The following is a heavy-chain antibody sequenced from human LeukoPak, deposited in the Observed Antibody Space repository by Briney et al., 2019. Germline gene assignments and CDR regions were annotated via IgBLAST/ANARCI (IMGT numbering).Heavy chain of an antibody. CDR1: GYTFTSYG. Sequence: ASVKVSCKASGYTFTSYGISWVRQAPGQGLEWMVWINAYNGNTNYAQKLQGRVTMTTDTSTTTAYMELRSLRSDDTAVYYCARVQSSGLFDYWGQGTLVTVSS. D-gene: IGHD6-19*01. V-gene: IGHV1-18*01. J-gene: IGHJ4*02. CDR2: INAYNGNT. CDR3: ARVQSSGLFDY.